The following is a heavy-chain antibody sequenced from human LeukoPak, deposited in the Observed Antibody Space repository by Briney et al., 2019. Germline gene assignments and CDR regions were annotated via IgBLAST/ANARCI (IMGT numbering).Heavy chain of an antibody. J-gene: IGHJ4*02. CDR2: IKQDGSEK. V-gene: IGHV3-7*01. CDR3: ARDLLRGAKSYYFDY. Sequence: GGSLRLSCAASGFTFSTYWMSWVRQAPGKGLEWVANIKQDGSEKYYVDSVKGRFTISRDNAKNSLYLQMNSLRAEDTAVYYCARDLLRGAKSYYFDYWGQGTLVTVSS. CDR1: GFTFSTYW. D-gene: IGHD3-10*01.